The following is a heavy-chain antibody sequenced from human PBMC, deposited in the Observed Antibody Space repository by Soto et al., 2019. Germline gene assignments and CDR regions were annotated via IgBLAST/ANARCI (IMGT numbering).Heavy chain of an antibody. D-gene: IGHD3-22*01. Sequence: QVELQESGPGLVKPSGTLSLTCAVFGNSISTTNWWSWVRQSPGKGLEWIGEIYHSGTSNYNPSLKSRVTMSLDKSKNQFSLKLSSVTAADTAVYYCARDVGYHYDGSPSGQFDFWGQGTLVIVSS. J-gene: IGHJ4*02. CDR3: ARDVGYHYDGSPSGQFDF. V-gene: IGHV4-4*02. CDR1: GNSISTTNW. CDR2: IYHSGTS.